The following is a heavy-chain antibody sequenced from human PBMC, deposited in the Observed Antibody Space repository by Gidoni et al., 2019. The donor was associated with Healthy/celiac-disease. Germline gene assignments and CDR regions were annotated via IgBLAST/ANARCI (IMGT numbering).Heavy chain of an antibody. CDR2: TRNKANSYTT. V-gene: IGHV3-72*01. J-gene: IGHJ3*02. D-gene: IGHD1-26*01. Sequence: EQLVESGGGLVQPGGSLRLSCAASGFTFSEHYMDWVRQAPGKGLEWVGRTRNKANSYTTEYAASVKGRFTLSRDDSKNSLYLQMNSLKTEDTAVYYCARGNSGSYYAGGDAFDIWGQGTMVTVSS. CDR3: ARGNSGSYYAGGDAFDI. CDR1: GFTFSEHY.